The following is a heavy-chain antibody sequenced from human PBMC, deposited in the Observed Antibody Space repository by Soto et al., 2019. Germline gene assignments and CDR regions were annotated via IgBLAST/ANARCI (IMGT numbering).Heavy chain of an antibody. Sequence: GGSLRLSCAVSGFTFSSYAMFWVRQAPGKGLEWVSAISGSGASTYYADSVKGRFTISRDNSKNTLYLQMNSLRAEDTAVYHCAKSPSRMIILVTDWGQGTLVTVSS. J-gene: IGHJ4*02. CDR1: GFTFSSYA. CDR2: ISGSGAST. CDR3: AKSPSRMIILVTD. V-gene: IGHV3-23*01. D-gene: IGHD3-22*01.